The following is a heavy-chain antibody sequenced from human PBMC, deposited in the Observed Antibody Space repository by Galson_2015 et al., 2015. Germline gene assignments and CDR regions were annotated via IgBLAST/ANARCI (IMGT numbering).Heavy chain of an antibody. CDR3: ARVAGYCSGGSCYSGHRPFDY. V-gene: IGHV3-53*01. CDR2: IYSGGSA. D-gene: IGHD2-15*01. J-gene: IGHJ4*02. Sequence: SLRLSCAASGFTVSSNYMSWVRQAPGKGLEWVSVIYSGGSAYYADSVKGRFTISRDNSKNTLYLQMNSLRAEDTAVYYCARVAGYCSGGSCYSGHRPFDYWGQGTLVTVSS. CDR1: GFTVSSNY.